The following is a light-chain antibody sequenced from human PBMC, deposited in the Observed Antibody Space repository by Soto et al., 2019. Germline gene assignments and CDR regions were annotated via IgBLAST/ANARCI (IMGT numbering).Light chain of an antibody. Sequence: EIVLTQSPATLSLSPGERATLSCRASQSVSNYLAWYQQKPGQAPRLLIYDASNRATGIPARFSGSGSGTDFTLNISSLEPEDFAVYYCQHRSNWPKITFGQGTRLEIK. J-gene: IGKJ5*01. CDR3: QHRSNWPKIT. CDR2: DAS. V-gene: IGKV3-11*01. CDR1: QSVSNY.